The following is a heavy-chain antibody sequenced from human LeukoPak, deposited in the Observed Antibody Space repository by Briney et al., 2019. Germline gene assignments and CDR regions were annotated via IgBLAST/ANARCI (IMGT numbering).Heavy chain of an antibody. J-gene: IGHJ4*02. CDR3: ARGPYYSSGYYFGFDY. Sequence: PSETLSLTCAVSGYSISNGYNWGWLRQPPGKGLEWIGSIYHSGSTYYNPSLKSRVTISVDTSKNQFSLKLSSVTAADTAVYYCARGPYYSSGYYFGFDYWGQGTLVTVSS. V-gene: IGHV4-38-2*01. CDR2: IYHSGST. D-gene: IGHD3-22*01. CDR1: GYSISNGYN.